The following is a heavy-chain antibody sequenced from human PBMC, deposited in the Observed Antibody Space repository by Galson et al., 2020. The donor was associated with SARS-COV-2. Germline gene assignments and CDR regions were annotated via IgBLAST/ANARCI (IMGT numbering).Heavy chain of an antibody. CDR3: ARDGEQGIVVVPAAYSYYGMDV. D-gene: IGHD2-2*01. Sequence: ASVKVSCKASGYTFTGYYMHWVRQAPGQGLEWMGWINPNSGGTNYAQKFQGRVTMTRDTSISTAYMELSRLRSDDTAVYYCARDGEQGIVVVPAAYSYYGMDVWGQGTTVTVSS. CDR1: GYTFTGYY. J-gene: IGHJ6*02. V-gene: IGHV1-2*02. CDR2: INPNSGGT.